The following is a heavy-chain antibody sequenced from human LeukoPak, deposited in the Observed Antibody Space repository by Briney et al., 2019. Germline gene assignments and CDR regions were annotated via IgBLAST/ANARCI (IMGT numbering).Heavy chain of an antibody. CDR1: GYSFTSYW. D-gene: IGHD2-15*01. J-gene: IGHJ4*02. V-gene: IGHV5-51*01. CDR3: ARHCSGGSCYPSGTDY. CDR2: IYPGDSDT. Sequence: GESLKISCKGSGYSFTSYWMGWVRQMPGKGLEWMGVIYPGDSDTRYSPSFQGQVTISADKSISTAYLQWSSLKASDTAMYYCARHCSGGSCYPSGTDYWGQGTLVTVSS.